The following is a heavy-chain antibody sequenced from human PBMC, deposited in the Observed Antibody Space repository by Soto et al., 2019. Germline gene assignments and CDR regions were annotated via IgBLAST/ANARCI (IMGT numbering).Heavy chain of an antibody. Sequence: SETLSLTCTVSGGSISSGGYYWSWIRQHPGKGLEWIGYIYYSGRTYYNPSLHSRVSIAVDTTENQFSLKLTSVTAADTSVYYCARGSFSSSSSWFDPWGRGTLVTVSS. J-gene: IGHJ5*02. CDR3: ARGSFSSSSSWFDP. CDR2: IYYSGRT. V-gene: IGHV4-31*03. D-gene: IGHD6-6*01. CDR1: GGSISSGGYY.